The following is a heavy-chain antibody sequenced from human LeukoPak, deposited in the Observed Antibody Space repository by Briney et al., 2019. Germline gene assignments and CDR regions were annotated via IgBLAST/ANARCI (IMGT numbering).Heavy chain of an antibody. J-gene: IGHJ4*02. V-gene: IGHV1-69*05. Sequence: SVKVSCKTSGYTFDNYDINWVRQAAGQGLEWMGGIIPIFGTANYAQKFQGRVTITTDESTSTACMELSSLRSEDTAVYYCARDSGSYLYFDYWGQGTLVTVSS. CDR2: IIPIFGTA. D-gene: IGHD1-26*01. CDR1: GYTFDNYD. CDR3: ARDSGSYLYFDY.